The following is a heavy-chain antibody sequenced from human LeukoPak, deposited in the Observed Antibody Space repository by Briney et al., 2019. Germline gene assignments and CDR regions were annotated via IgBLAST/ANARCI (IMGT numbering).Heavy chain of an antibody. D-gene: IGHD3-3*01. CDR1: GYSFTSYW. CDR3: ARLAADDFWSGYSTGFDY. Sequence: ESLKISCKGSGYSFTSYWIGWVRQMPGKGLEWMGIIYPGDSDTRYSPSFQGQVTISADKSISTAYLQWSSLKASDTAMYYCARLAADDFWSGYSTGFDYWGQGTLVTVSS. CDR2: IYPGDSDT. J-gene: IGHJ4*02. V-gene: IGHV5-51*01.